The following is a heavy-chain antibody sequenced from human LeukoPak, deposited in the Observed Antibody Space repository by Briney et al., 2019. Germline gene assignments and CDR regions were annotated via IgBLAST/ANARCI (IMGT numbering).Heavy chain of an antibody. Sequence: GGSLRLSRAASGFTFSSYWMHWVRQAPGKGLVWVSRINNDGSSTSYADSVKGRFTISRDNAKNTLYLQMNRLKAEDTAVYYCARSVTDAFDIWGQGTMVTVSS. CDR1: GFTFSSYW. CDR3: ARSVTDAFDI. D-gene: IGHD3-3*01. CDR2: INNDGSST. V-gene: IGHV3-74*01. J-gene: IGHJ3*02.